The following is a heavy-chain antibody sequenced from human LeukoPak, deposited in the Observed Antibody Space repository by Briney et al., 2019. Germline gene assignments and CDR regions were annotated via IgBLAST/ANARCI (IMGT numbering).Heavy chain of an antibody. CDR2: ISYDGSNK. Sequence: PGRSLRLSCAASGFTFSSYGMHWVRQAPGKGLEWVAVISYDGSNKYYADSVKGRFTISRDNSNNTLYLQMNSLRAEDTAVYYCAKHHDYWGQGTLVTVSS. V-gene: IGHV3-30*18. CDR3: AKHHDY. J-gene: IGHJ4*02. CDR1: GFTFSSYG.